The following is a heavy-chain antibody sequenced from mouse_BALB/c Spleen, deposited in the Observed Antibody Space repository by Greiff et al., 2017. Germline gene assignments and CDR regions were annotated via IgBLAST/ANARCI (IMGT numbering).Heavy chain of an antibody. Sequence: LVKTGASVKISCKASGYSFTGYYMHWVKQSHGKSLEWIGYISCYNGATSYNQKFKGKATFTVDTSSSTAYMQFNSLTSEDSAVYYCARGDYYMYEGFDYWGQGTTLTVSS. V-gene: IGHV1S34*01. CDR1: GYSFTGYY. J-gene: IGHJ2*01. D-gene: IGHD2-14*01. CDR2: ISCYNGAT. CDR3: ARGDYYMYEGFDY.